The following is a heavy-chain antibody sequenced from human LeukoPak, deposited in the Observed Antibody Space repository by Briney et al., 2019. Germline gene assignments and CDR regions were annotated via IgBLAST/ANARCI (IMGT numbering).Heavy chain of an antibody. CDR2: ISDSGDST. J-gene: IGHJ4*02. CDR3: AKGRRTTSYTGIDY. CDR1: GFTFSSYA. D-gene: IGHD2-2*02. Sequence: GGSLRLSCAASGFTFSSYAMRWVRQAPGKGLEWVSTISDSGDSTYYADSVKGRFTISRDTSKDTLYLQMNSLRADDTALYYCAKGRRTTSYTGIDYWGQGALVTVSS. V-gene: IGHV3-23*01.